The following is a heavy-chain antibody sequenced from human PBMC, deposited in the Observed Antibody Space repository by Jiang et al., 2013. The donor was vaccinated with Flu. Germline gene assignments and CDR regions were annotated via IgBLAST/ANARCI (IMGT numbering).Heavy chain of an antibody. V-gene: IGHV1-69*01. CDR2: IIPIFGTA. D-gene: IGHD2-21*02. J-gene: IGHJ6*03. CDR1: GDTFSSYA. CDR3: ARAPCGGDCYSPDYYYYMDV. Sequence: SGAEVKKPGSSVKVSCKDSGDTFSSYAISWVRQAPGQGLEWMGGIIPIFGTANYAQTLQGRVSITANEDATTVYMDLSSLTSEDTAVYYCARAPCGGDCYSPDYYYYMDVWAKGPRSPSP.